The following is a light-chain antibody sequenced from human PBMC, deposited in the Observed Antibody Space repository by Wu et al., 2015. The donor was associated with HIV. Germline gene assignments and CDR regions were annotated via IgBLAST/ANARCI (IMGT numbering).Light chain of an antibody. CDR2: KSS. CDR3: QQRKT. V-gene: IGKV1-5*03. Sequence: DIQMTQSPSTLSASVGDRVIITCRVSQSIPSWLAWYQQKPGKAPKLLIYKSSTLDDGVPSRFSGSASGTQFTLTINNLQPDDFATYYCQQRKTFGQGTTVEIK. J-gene: IGKJ1*01. CDR1: QSIPSW.